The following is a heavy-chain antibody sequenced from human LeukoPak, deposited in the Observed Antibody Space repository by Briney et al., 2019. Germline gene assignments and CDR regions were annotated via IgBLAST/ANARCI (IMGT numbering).Heavy chain of an antibody. CDR1: GFTFSSYS. D-gene: IGHD3-22*01. J-gene: IGHJ3*02. V-gene: IGHV3-21*01. CDR3: ARDLNMVTMIVDDAFDI. CDR2: ISSSSSYI. Sequence: PGGSLRLSCAASGFTFSSYSMNWVRQAPGKGLEWVSSISSSSSYIYYADSVKGRFTISRDNAKNSLYLQMNSLRAEDTAVYYCARDLNMVTMIVDDAFDIWGQGTMVTVSS.